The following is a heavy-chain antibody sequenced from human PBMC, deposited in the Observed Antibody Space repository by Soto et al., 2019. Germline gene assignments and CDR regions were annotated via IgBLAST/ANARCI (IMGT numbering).Heavy chain of an antibody. Sequence: PGESLKSSCRTSVYRFTSYWIAWVRQMPGKGLEWMGIIFPSDSDTRYSPSFQGQVTISADRSTSTVFLQWASLKASDTAVYFCARKDKSGYFNWFDPWGQGTLVTVSS. V-gene: IGHV5-51*01. J-gene: IGHJ5*02. CDR3: ARKDKSGYFNWFDP. CDR2: IFPSDSDT. D-gene: IGHD3-22*01. CDR1: VYRFTSYW.